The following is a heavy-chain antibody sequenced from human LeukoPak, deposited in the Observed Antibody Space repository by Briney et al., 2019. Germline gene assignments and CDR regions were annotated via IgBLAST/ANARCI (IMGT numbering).Heavy chain of an antibody. CDR3: ARYGGGGWFDP. D-gene: IGHD3-10*01. CDR2: INLNSGGT. Sequence: GASVKVSCKASGYAFTCYYMHWVRQAHGQGLEWMGWINLNSGGTNYAQKFQGRVTMTRDTSITTAYMELSRLRSDDTAVYYCARYGGGGWFDPWGQGTLVTVSS. CDR1: GYAFTCYY. V-gene: IGHV1-2*02. J-gene: IGHJ5*02.